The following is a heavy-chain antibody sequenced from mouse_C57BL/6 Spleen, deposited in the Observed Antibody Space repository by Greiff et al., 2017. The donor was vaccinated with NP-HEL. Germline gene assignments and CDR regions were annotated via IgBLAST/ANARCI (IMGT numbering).Heavy chain of an antibody. Sequence: VQLQQSGPGLVQPSQSLSITCTVSGFSLTSYGVHWVRQSPGKGLEWLGVIWSGGSTDYNAAFISRLSISKDNSKSQVFFKMNSLQADDTAIYYCARLYYDYDGGLYAMDYWGQGTSVTVSS. CDR1: GFSLTSYG. CDR2: IWSGGST. V-gene: IGHV2-2*01. D-gene: IGHD2-4*01. CDR3: ARLYYDYDGGLYAMDY. J-gene: IGHJ4*01.